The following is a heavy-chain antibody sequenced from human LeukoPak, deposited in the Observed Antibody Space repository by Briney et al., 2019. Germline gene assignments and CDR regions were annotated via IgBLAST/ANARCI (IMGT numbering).Heavy chain of an antibody. CDR1: GGSFSVYY. Sequence: KASETLSLTCAVYGGSFSVYYWSWIRQPPGKGLEWIGEINHSGSTNYNPSLKSRVTISVDTSNNHFSLKLSSVTAADTAVYYCARGRKRTMIVVVAPKKPNDAFDIWGQGTMVTVSS. J-gene: IGHJ3*02. V-gene: IGHV4-34*01. CDR2: INHSGST. CDR3: ARGRKRTMIVVVAPKKPNDAFDI. D-gene: IGHD3-22*01.